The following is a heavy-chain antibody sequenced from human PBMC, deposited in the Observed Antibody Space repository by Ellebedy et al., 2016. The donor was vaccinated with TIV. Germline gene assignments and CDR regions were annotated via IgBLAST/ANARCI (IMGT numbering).Heavy chain of an antibody. Sequence: ASVQVSCKVAGYTFTTYAIHWVPQPPGHRVEWMGWVNGGNGNTKYSQRFQDRVILSRETSASTAYIELSSLRSEDKAVYYCATPLPYYDSSGYQPPNYWGQGTLVTVSS. D-gene: IGHD3-22*01. CDR3: ATPLPYYDSSGYQPPNY. CDR1: GYTFTTYA. CDR2: VNGGNGNT. V-gene: IGHV1-3*01. J-gene: IGHJ4*02.